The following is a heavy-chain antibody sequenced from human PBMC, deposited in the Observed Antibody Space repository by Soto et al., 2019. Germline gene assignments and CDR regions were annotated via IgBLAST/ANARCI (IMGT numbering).Heavy chain of an antibody. D-gene: IGHD2-2*01. Sequence: EVQLVQSGAEVKQPGESLKISCEGSGYSFTSYWIAWVRQLPGKGLEWMGIIYPDDSDTRYSPSFQGQVTISADKSIRTAYLQWSSLKVSDTAMYLCARGGVASRTFDYWGQGSLVTVSS. J-gene: IGHJ4*02. CDR1: GYSFTSYW. CDR2: IYPDDSDT. CDR3: ARGGVASRTFDY. V-gene: IGHV5-51*01.